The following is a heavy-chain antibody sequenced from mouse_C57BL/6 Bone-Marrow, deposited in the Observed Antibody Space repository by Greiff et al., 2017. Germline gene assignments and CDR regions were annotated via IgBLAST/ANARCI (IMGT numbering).Heavy chain of an antibody. CDR1: GYTFTSYW. Sequence: QVQLQQPGAELVMPGASVKLSCKASGYTFTSYWMHWVKQRPGQGLEWIGEIEPSDSYTNYNQKLKGKSTLTVDKSSSKAYMQLSSLTSEDSADYYCAREFSSGYYSMDYWGQGTSVTVSS. CDR3: AREFSSGYYSMDY. CDR2: IEPSDSYT. V-gene: IGHV1-69*01. D-gene: IGHD3-2*02. J-gene: IGHJ4*01.